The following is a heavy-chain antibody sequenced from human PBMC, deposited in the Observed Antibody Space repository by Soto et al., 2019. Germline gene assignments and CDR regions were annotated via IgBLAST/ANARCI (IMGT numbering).Heavy chain of an antibody. V-gene: IGHV3-15*01. CDR3: TTDPYYYDSSGYPNWFDP. D-gene: IGHD3-22*01. Sequence: PGGSLRLSCAASGFTFSNAWMSWVRQAPGKGLEWVGRIKSKTDGGTTDYAAPVKGRFTISRDDSKNTLYLQMNSLKTEDTAVYYCTTDPYYYDSSGYPNWFDPWGQGTLVTVSS. CDR2: IKSKTDGGTT. CDR1: GFTFSNAW. J-gene: IGHJ5*02.